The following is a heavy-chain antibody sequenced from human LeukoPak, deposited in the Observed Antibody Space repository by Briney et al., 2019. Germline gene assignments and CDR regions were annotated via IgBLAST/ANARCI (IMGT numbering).Heavy chain of an antibody. CDR3: TRNAKYSFGP. CDR2: ISWNSGSI. J-gene: IGHJ4*02. D-gene: IGHD5-18*01. CDR1: GFTFDDYA. Sequence: PGRSLRLSCAASGFTFDDYAMHWVRQAPGKGLEWVSGISWNSGSIGYADSVKGRFTISRDNAKTSLYLQMNSLRAEDTAVYYCTRNAKYSFGPWGQGTLVTVSS. V-gene: IGHV3-9*01.